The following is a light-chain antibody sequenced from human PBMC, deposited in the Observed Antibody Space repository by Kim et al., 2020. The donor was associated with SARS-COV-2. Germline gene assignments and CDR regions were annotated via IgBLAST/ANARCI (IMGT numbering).Light chain of an antibody. CDR2: GAS. J-gene: IGKJ3*01. V-gene: IGKV3-15*01. Sequence: SPGERATLSCRASQSVSSNLAWYQQKPGQAPRLLIYGASTRATGIPARFSGSGSGTEFTLTISSLQSEDFAVYYCQQYNNWPPFTFGHGTKVDIK. CDR1: QSVSSN. CDR3: QQYNNWPPFT.